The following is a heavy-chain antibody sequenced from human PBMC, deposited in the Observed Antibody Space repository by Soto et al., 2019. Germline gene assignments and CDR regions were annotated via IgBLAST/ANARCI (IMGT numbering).Heavy chain of an antibody. D-gene: IGHD6-19*01. CDR2: ISWNSGSI. V-gene: IGHV3-9*01. CDR1: GFTFDAYA. CDR3: AKDRGLVLSFDFDY. Sequence: EVQLVESGGGLVQPGRSLRLSCAASGFTFDAYAMHWVRQAPGKGLEWVSGISWNSGSIGYADSVKGRFTISRDNAKNSLYLQMNSLRAEDTALYYCAKDRGLVLSFDFDYWGQGTLVTVSS. J-gene: IGHJ4*02.